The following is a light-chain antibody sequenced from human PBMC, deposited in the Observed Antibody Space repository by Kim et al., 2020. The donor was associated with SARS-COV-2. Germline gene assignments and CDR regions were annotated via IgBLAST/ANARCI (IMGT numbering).Light chain of an antibody. J-gene: IGLJ3*02. CDR3: NSRDSSCDHWL. V-gene: IGLV3-19*01. CDR2: ATN. Sequence: QNLRLPSQADSLSNSYPTWYHLQPRQAPLLCFYATNNRPSVIPDRFAGSRSGTTPSLTFTGAQGEDEAAHYCNSRDSSCDHWLFGGWTQLTVL. CDR1: SLSNSY.